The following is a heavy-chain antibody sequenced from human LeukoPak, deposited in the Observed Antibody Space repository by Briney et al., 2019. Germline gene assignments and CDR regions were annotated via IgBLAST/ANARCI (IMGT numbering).Heavy chain of an antibody. Sequence: ASVKVSCKASGYTFTGYYMHWVRQAPGQGLGRMGWINPNSGGTNYAQKFQGRVTMTRDTSISTAYMELSRLRSDDTAVYYCAVDYGGNSLQFDYWGQRTLVTVSS. CDR3: AVDYGGNSLQFDY. J-gene: IGHJ4*02. V-gene: IGHV1-2*02. CDR2: INPNSGGT. CDR1: GYTFTGYY. D-gene: IGHD4-23*01.